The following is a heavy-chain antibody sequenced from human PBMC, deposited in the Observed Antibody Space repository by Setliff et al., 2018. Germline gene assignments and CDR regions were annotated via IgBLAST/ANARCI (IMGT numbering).Heavy chain of an antibody. V-gene: IGHV4-61*09. J-gene: IGHJ6*03. D-gene: IGHD3-22*01. Sequence: PSETLSLTCTVSGGSISSDSHYWAWVRQPAGKGLELIGQIYSNGRTYYNPSLKRRLTIXXXTSNNQFXLRXXSXXXXDTAVYYCARGITSGGYWGQRFLYLDVWGRGTTVTAP. CDR1: GGSISSDSHY. CDR2: IYSNGRT. CDR3: ARGITSGGYWGQRFLYLDV.